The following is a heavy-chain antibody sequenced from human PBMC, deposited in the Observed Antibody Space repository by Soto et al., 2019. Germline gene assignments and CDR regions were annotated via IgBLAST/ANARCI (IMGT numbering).Heavy chain of an antibody. D-gene: IGHD3-3*01. CDR3: ARGHPIPYDFWSGYRPHNWFDP. CDR1: GCSISSYY. CDR2: IYYSGST. V-gene: IGHV4-59*01. Sequence: SETLSLTCTFSGCSISSYYWSWIRQPPGKGLEWIGYIYYSGSTDYNPSLKSRVTISVDTSKNQFSLKLSSVTAADTAVYYCARGHPIPYDFWSGYRPHNWFDPWGQGTLVTVSS. J-gene: IGHJ5*02.